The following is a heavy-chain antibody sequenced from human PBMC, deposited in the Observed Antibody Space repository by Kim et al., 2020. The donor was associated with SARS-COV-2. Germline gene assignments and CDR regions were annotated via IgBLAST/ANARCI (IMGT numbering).Heavy chain of an antibody. J-gene: IGHJ6*03. V-gene: IGHV3-11*01. CDR3: ARDYYGSGNFYYMDV. D-gene: IGHD3-10*01. Sequence: SVKGRFTISRDNAKNSLYLQMNSLGAEDTAVYYCARDYYGSGNFYYMDVWGKGTTVTVSS.